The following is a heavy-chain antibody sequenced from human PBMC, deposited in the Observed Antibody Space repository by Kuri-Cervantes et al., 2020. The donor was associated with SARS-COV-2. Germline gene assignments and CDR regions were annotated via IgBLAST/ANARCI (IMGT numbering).Heavy chain of an antibody. Sequence: GESLKIPCAASGSTFSSYGMHWVRQAPGKGLEWVAVIWNDGSNKYYADSVKGRFTISRDNSKNTLYLQMGSLRAEDMAVYYCARSLGYDILAGYTQNAFDIWGQGTMVTVSS. CDR3: ARSLGYDILAGYTQNAFDI. CDR1: GSTFSSYG. D-gene: IGHD3-9*01. V-gene: IGHV3-33*01. J-gene: IGHJ3*02. CDR2: IWNDGSNK.